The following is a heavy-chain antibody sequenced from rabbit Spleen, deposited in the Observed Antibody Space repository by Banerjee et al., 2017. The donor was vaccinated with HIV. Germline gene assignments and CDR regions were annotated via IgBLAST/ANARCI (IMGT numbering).Heavy chain of an antibody. Sequence: QEQLEASGGGLVQPGGTLTLTCKASGFSLNSGYDMGWVRQAPGKGLEWIASIYAGSSGATYSATWAKGRFTISKTSSTTVTLQMTSLTVADTATYFCARDAGTSFSTYGMDLWGPGTLVTVS. CDR3: ARDAGTSFSTYGMDL. D-gene: IGHD8-1*01. V-gene: IGHV1S45*01. J-gene: IGHJ6*01. CDR1: GFSLNSGYD. CDR2: IYAGSSGAT.